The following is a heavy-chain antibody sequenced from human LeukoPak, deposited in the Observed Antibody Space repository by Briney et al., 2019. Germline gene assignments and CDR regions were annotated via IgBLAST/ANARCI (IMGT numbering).Heavy chain of an antibody. D-gene: IGHD3-10*01. J-gene: IGHJ4*02. V-gene: IGHV3-33*06. CDR3: AKRKGGHGSGSFDY. CDR2: LWYDGSNK. CDR1: GFTFSTHG. Sequence: GGSLRLSCAASGFTFSTHGMHWVRQAPGKGLEWVAVLWYDGSNKYYADSVKDRFTISRDNPKNTLYLQMNSLRVEGTAVYYCAKRKGGHGSGSFDYWGQGTVVTVSS.